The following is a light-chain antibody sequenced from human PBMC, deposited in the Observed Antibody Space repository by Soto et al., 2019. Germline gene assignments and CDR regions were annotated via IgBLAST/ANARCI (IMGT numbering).Light chain of an antibody. Sequence: EIVMTQSPAILSVSPGERAALSCRASQSVSSNLAWYQQKPGQAPRLLIYGASTRATGVPARFRGSGSGTDFTLSISALQSEDFAVYYCQHYNSYSEAFGQGTKVELK. CDR1: QSVSSN. CDR2: GAS. J-gene: IGKJ1*01. V-gene: IGKV3-15*01. CDR3: QHYNSYSEA.